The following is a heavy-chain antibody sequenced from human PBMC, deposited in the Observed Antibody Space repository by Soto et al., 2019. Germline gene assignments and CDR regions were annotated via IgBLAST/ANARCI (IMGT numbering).Heavy chain of an antibody. CDR3: GRDIAAASTYYYYGMDV. V-gene: IGHV1-18*01. Sequence: QVQLVQSGAEVKKPGASVKVSCKASGYTFTSYGISWVRQAPGQGLEWMGWISAYNGNTNYAQKLQGRVAMTTDTSTSTAEMELRSLRSDEPAVYYCGRDIAAASTYYYYGMDVWGQGTTVTGSS. CDR2: ISAYNGNT. CDR1: GYTFTSYG. D-gene: IGHD6-13*01. J-gene: IGHJ6*02.